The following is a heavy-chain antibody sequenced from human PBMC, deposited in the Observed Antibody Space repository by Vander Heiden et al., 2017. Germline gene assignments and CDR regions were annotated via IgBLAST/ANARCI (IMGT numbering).Heavy chain of an antibody. CDR1: GGTFSRYA. CDR3: ATTGYYDSSGYAYFDY. V-gene: IGHV1-69*06. D-gene: IGHD3-22*01. CDR2: IIPIFGTA. Sequence: QVQLVQSGAEVKKPGSSVKVSCKASGGTFSRYAISWVRQAPGQGHEWMGGIIPIFGTANYAQKFQGRVTITADKSTSTAYMELSSLRSEDTAVYYCATTGYYDSSGYAYFDYWGQGTLVTVSS. J-gene: IGHJ4*02.